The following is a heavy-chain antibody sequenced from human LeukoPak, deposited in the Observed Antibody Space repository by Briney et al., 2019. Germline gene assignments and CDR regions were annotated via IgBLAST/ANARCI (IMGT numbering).Heavy chain of an antibody. CDR3: AREMSSSFNWFDP. Sequence: SETLSLTCTVSGGSISSYYWSWIRQPPGKGLEWIGYIYYSGSTNYNPSLKSRVTISVDTSKNQSSLKLSSVTAADTAVYYCAREMSSSFNWFDPWGQGTLVTVSS. V-gene: IGHV4-59*01. D-gene: IGHD6-13*01. J-gene: IGHJ5*02. CDR1: GGSISSYY. CDR2: IYYSGST.